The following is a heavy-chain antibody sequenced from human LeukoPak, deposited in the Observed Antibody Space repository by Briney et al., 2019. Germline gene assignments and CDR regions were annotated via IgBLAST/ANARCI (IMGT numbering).Heavy chain of an antibody. Sequence: GGSLRLSCAASGFTFSSYAMSWVRQAPGKGLEWVSGINWNGGSTGYADSVKGRFTISRDNAKNSLYLQMNSLRAEDTALYYCARDSRNYPAAFDIWGQGTMVTVSS. CDR1: GFTFSSYA. CDR2: INWNGGST. V-gene: IGHV3-20*04. CDR3: ARDSRNYPAAFDI. J-gene: IGHJ3*02. D-gene: IGHD1-7*01.